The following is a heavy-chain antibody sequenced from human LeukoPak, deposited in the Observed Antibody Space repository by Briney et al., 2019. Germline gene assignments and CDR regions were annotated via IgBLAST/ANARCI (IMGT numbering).Heavy chain of an antibody. D-gene: IGHD5-12*01. V-gene: IGHV3-73*01. CDR3: TSSGYDSFIFDF. CDR1: GLTFSGSA. J-gene: IGHJ4*02. CDR2: IRSKANSYAT. Sequence: QPGGSLRLSCAASGLTFSGSAMHWVRQASGKGLEWVGRIRSKANSYATAYAASVKGRFTFSRDDSKNTAYLQMNSLKTEDTAVYYCTSSGYDSFIFDFWGQGTLVTVSS.